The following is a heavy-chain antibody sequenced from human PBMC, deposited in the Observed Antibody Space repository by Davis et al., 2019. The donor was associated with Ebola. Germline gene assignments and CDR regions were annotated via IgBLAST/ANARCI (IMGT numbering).Heavy chain of an antibody. CDR3: ARSTNSEVGDV. D-gene: IGHD1-26*01. J-gene: IGHJ4*02. V-gene: IGHV3-23*01. CDR1: GFTFSTYA. Sequence: PGGSLRLSCAASGFTFSTYAMSWIRQAPGVGLEWVSAISGNSGSIHYADSVKGRFTISRENSKNTVYLQMDRLKREDTAIYFCARSTNSEVGDVWGQGTLVTVSS. CDR2: ISGNSGSI.